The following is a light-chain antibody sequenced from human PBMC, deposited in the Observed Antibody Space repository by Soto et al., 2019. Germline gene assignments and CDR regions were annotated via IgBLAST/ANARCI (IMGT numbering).Light chain of an antibody. CDR3: QQYNSWVT. J-gene: IGKJ4*01. CDR2: GAS. CDR1: QSISTT. V-gene: IGKV3-15*01. Sequence: EIVLTQSQVTLSVSPGERATLSCRASQSISTTLVWYQQKPGQAPRLLIYGASSRATGVPARFSGSGSGTEFTLTISSLQSEDFAVYYCQQYNSWVTFGGGTKVEIK.